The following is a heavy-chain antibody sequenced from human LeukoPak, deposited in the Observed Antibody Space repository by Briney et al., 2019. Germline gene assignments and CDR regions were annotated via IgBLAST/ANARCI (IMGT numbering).Heavy chain of an antibody. CDR1: SGSISSYY. CDR3: ASSRPSGDFDY. V-gene: IGHV4-59*01. J-gene: IGHJ4*02. D-gene: IGHD3-10*01. Sequence: SETLSLTCTVSSGSISSYYWSWIRQPPGKGLEWIGYIYYSGTTNYNPSLKSRVTISVDTSKNQFSLKLSSVTAADTAVYYCASSRPSGDFDYWGQGTLVTVSS. CDR2: IYYSGTT.